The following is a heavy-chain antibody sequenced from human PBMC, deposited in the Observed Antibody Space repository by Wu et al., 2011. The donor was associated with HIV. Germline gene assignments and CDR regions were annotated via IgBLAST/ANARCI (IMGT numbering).Heavy chain of an antibody. J-gene: IGHJ6*03. V-gene: IGHV1-69*11. D-gene: IGHD3-3*01. Sequence: VKVSCKASGGTFSTYASAGCDRPLDKGLSGWEGSSLSWVQQLRTEVPGRVTITADESTSTTYLELSSLRSEDTAVYYCARAYDLWSGSGYYYYMDVWGKGTTVSVSS. CDR1: GGTFSTYA. CDR2: SSLSWVQ. CDR3: ARAYDLWSGSGYYYYMDV.